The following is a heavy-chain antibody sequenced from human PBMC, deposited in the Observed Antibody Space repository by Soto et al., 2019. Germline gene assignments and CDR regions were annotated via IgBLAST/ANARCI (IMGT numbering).Heavy chain of an antibody. Sequence: QVQLVQSGAEVKKPGSSVKVSCKASGGTFSSYAISWVRQAPGQGLEWMGGIIPIFGTANYAQKFKGRVTITADESTSTAYMELSSLRSEDTAVYYCATQGPLAAAGPPGYYYYGMDVWGQGTTVTVSS. J-gene: IGHJ6*02. V-gene: IGHV1-69*12. CDR3: ATQGPLAAAGPPGYYYYGMDV. CDR2: IIPIFGTA. CDR1: GGTFSSYA. D-gene: IGHD6-13*01.